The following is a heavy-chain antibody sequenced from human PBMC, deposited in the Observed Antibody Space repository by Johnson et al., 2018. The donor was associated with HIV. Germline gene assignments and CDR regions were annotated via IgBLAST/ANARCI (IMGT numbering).Heavy chain of an antibody. Sequence: VQLVESGGGLVQPGGSLRLSCAASGFTVSSNYMSWVRQAPGKGLEWVSVISGRGGSTYYADSVKGRFTISRDISQNTLYLQRHSLRADETAVYYCAKDRSSGWGDTHAGGDIWGQGTMVTVSS. CDR2: ISGRGGST. D-gene: IGHD6-19*01. CDR3: AKDRSSGWGDTHAGGDI. CDR1: GFTVSSNY. V-gene: IGHV3-23*04. J-gene: IGHJ3*02.